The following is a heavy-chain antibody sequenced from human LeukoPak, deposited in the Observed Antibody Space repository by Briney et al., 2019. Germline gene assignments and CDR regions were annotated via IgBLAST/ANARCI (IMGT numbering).Heavy chain of an antibody. CDR3: ARLVRGSADY. CDR1: GGSISSSSYY. Sequence: KSSETLSLTCTVSGGSISSSSYYWGWIRQPPGKGLEWIGSIYYSGSTYYNPSLNSRVTISADTSKNQFSLKVSSVTAADTAVYYCARLVRGSADYWGQGILVTVSS. V-gene: IGHV4-39*01. D-gene: IGHD3-10*01. CDR2: IYYSGST. J-gene: IGHJ4*02.